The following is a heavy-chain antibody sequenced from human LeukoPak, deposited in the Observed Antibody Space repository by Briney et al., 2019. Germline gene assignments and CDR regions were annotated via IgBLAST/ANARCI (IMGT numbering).Heavy chain of an antibody. J-gene: IGHJ4*02. CDR3: ARGLSYYDSSGYPN. CDR1: GGSFSGYY. V-gene: IGHV4-34*01. CDR2: INHSGST. Sequence: PSETLSLTCAVYGGSFSGYYWSWIRQPPGKGLEWIGEINHSGSTNYNPSLKSRVTISVDTSKNQLSLKLGSVTAADTAVYYCARGLSYYDSSGYPNWGQGTLVTVSS. D-gene: IGHD3-22*01.